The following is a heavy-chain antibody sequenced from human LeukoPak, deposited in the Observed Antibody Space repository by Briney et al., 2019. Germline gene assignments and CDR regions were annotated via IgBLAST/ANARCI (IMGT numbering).Heavy chain of an antibody. CDR2: IYHSGST. J-gene: IGHJ4*02. CDR3: ARDSEIVGFDY. D-gene: IGHD3-22*01. Sequence: SETLSLTCAVSGGYISNWWSWVRQPPGKGLEWIGEIYHSGSTNSNPSLKDRVIISVDKSNNQFSLKLRSVTAADTAVYYCARDSEIVGFDYWGQGTLVTVSS. CDR1: GGYISNW. V-gene: IGHV4-4*02.